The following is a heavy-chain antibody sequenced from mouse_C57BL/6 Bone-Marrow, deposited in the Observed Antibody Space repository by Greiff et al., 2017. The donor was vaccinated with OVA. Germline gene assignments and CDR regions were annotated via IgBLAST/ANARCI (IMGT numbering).Heavy chain of an antibody. D-gene: IGHD2-4*01. CDR3: AIERDYDPYYYAIDY. V-gene: IGHV5-16*01. CDR1: GFTFSDYY. CDR2: ISYDGSST. Sequence: EVKLMESEGGLVQPGSSMKLSCTASGFTFSDYYMAWVRQVPEKGLEWVANISYDGSSTYYLDSLKSRFIISRDNAKHLLYLQMSSLKSEDTATYYCAIERDYDPYYYAIDYWGQGTSVTVSS. J-gene: IGHJ4*01.